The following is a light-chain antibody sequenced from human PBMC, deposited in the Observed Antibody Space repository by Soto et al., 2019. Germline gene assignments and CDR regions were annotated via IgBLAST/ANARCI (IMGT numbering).Light chain of an antibody. CDR1: ESISTY. V-gene: IGKV1-39*01. CDR3: QQSYSTPLFS. J-gene: IGKJ3*01. Sequence: DIEMTQSPSSLSASVGDRVTITCRASESISTYLNWYQQKPAKAPKLLIYSASTLESGAPSRFSGSGSGTEFSLTVSRLQREDFATYCCQQSYSTPLFSFGPGTKVDIK. CDR2: SAS.